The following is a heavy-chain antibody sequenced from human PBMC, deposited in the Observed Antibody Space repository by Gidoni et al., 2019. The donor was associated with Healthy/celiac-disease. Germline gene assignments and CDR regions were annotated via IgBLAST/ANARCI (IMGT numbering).Heavy chain of an antibody. Sequence: SCKASGGTFSSYAISWVRQAPGQGLECMGRIIPLLGIANYAQKFQGRVTITADKTTSTAYMERSSLRSEDTAVYDCARSTIGSGGSCYSGGFDPWGQGTLVTVSS. CDR2: IIPLLGIA. CDR1: GGTFSSYA. J-gene: IGHJ5*02. D-gene: IGHD2-15*01. V-gene: IGHV1-69*04. CDR3: ARSTIGSGGSCYSGGFDP.